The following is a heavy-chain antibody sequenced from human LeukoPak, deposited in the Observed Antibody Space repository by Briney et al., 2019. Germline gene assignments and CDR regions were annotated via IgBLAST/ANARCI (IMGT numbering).Heavy chain of an antibody. CDR2: ISGPSVST. CDR1: GFTFRHYG. CDR3: AKDPLTTAVAGPFDA. J-gene: IGHJ4*02. Sequence: PGGSLRLSCVVSGFTFRHYGMSWVRQTPGKGLEWVSAISGPSVSTYYADFAKGRFTISRDNSKNTLYLQMSNLRGEDTAIYYCAKDPLTTAVAGPFDAWGQGTLVTVSS. V-gene: IGHV3-23*01. D-gene: IGHD6-19*01.